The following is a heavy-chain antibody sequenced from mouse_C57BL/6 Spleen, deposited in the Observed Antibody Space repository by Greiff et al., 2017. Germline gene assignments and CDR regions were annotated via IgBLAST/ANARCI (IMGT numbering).Heavy chain of an antibody. CDR1: GYTFTSYW. CDR3: AGGNQGYEWGFDY. CDR2: INPSSGYT. Sequence: VQVVESGAELAKPGASVKLSCKASGYTFTSYWMHWVKQRPGQGLEWIGYINPSSGYTKYDQKFKDNATLTADKSSSTPYMQLSSRTYADSTVYYYAGGNQGYEWGFDYWGQGTTLTVSS. D-gene: IGHD2-14*01. V-gene: IGHV1-7*01. J-gene: IGHJ2*01.